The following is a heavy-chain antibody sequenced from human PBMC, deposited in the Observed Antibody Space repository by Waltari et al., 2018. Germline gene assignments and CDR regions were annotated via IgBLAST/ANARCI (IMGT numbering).Heavy chain of an antibody. CDR1: GFNFNNYI. V-gene: IGHV3-21*02. Sequence: EVQLVESGGGLVMPGGSLRLSCAASGFNFNNYIMNWVRQGPGKGREWVSSISSTNSIYYADSVKGRFTISRDNAKNSLFLQLNSLGAEDTAVYYCAKDGDYWSGFQYYYYMDVWGKGTTVTVSS. CDR2: ISSTNSI. CDR3: AKDGDYWSGFQYYYYMDV. J-gene: IGHJ6*03. D-gene: IGHD3-3*01.